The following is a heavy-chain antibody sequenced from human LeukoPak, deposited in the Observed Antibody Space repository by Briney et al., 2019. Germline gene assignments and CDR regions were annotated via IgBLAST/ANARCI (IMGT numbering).Heavy chain of an antibody. Sequence: SETLSLTCTVSGGSISPYHWTWIRQPAGKGLEWIGRMHTSGSANYNPSLKSRVSISVDRSKNQFSLKLTSVTAADTAVYYCASRTPAWYSDQWGQGSLVTVSS. CDR2: MHTSGSA. J-gene: IGHJ4*02. CDR1: GGSISPYH. V-gene: IGHV4-4*07. CDR3: ASRTPAWYSDQ.